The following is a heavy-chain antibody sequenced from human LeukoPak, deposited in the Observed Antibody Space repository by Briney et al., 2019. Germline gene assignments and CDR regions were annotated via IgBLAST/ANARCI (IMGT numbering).Heavy chain of an antibody. J-gene: IGHJ5*02. Sequence: GGSLRLSCAASGFTFSSYNMNWVRQAPGKGLEWVSYFSSSSNTIYYADSVKGRFTISRDNAKNSLYLQMNSLRAEDTAVYYCARHGENWFDPWGQGTLVTVSS. CDR3: ARHGENWFDP. CDR1: GFTFSSYN. D-gene: IGHD3-3*01. CDR2: FSSSSNTI. V-gene: IGHV3-48*01.